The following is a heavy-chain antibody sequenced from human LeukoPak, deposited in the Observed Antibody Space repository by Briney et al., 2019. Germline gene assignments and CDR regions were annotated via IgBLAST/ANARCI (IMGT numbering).Heavy chain of an antibody. CDR1: GFTFSSYW. V-gene: IGHV3-74*01. J-gene: IGHJ4*02. CDR3: VRDLGPRAY. CDR2: TNSDGSTT. Sequence: GGSLRLSCAASGFTFSSYWMHWVRQAPGKGLVWVSRTNSDGSTTTYADFVKGRFTISRDNAKNTLYLQINNLRVEDTAMYYCVRDLGPRAYWGQGSLVTVAS. D-gene: IGHD7-27*01.